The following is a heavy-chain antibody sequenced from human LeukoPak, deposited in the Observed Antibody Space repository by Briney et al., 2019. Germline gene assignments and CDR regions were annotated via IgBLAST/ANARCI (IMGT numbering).Heavy chain of an antibody. D-gene: IGHD5-12*01. CDR2: INAGNGNT. CDR3: AREYTLSGLRSPFDY. CDR1: GYTFTSYA. V-gene: IGHV1-3*01. J-gene: IGHJ4*02. Sequence: ASVKVSCKASGYTFTSYAMHWVRQAPGQRLEWMGWINAGNGNTKYSQKFQGRVTITRDTSASTAYMELSSLRSEDTAVYYCAREYTLSGLRSPFDYWGQGTLVTVSS.